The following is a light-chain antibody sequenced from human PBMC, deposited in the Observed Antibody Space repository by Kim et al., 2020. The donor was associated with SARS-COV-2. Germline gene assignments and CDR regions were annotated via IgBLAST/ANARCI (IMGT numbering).Light chain of an antibody. J-gene: IGKJ1*01. CDR2: GAS. CDR1: QSIRTH. Sequence: EIVLTQSPAMLSVSPGARATLSCRASQSIRTHLAWYQQKPGQAPRLLIFGASTRAAGTPDRFSGSGSATDFTLTISSLQSEDCAVYYCHQYDNWPAWTFGQGTKVDIK. CDR3: HQYDNWPAWT. V-gene: IGKV3-15*01.